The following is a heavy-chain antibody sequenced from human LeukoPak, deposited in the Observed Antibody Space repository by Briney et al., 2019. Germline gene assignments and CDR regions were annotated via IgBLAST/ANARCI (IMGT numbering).Heavy chain of an antibody. CDR2: IIPIFGTA. J-gene: IGHJ6*01. CDR1: GGTFSSYA. D-gene: IGHD2-2*01. CDR3: ARVPPPGYCSSTSCYALNYGMDV. Sequence: ASVKVSCKASGGTFSSYAISWVRQAPGQGLEWMGGIIPIFGTANYAQKFQGRVTITADESTSTAYMELSSLRSEDTAVYYCARVPPPGYCSSTSCYALNYGMDVWGQGTTVTVSS. V-gene: IGHV1-69*13.